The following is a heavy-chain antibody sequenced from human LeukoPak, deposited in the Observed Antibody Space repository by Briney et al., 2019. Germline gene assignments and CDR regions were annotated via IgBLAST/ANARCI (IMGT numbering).Heavy chain of an antibody. V-gene: IGHV3-30-3*01. CDR3: ARGPKDTAMGSFGY. Sequence: GGSLRLSCAASGFTFSSYAMHWVRHAPGKGLEWVAVISYDGSNKYYADSVKGRFTISRDNSKNTLYLQMNSLRAEDTAVYYCARGPKDTAMGSFGYWGQGALVTVSS. J-gene: IGHJ4*02. CDR2: ISYDGSNK. CDR1: GFTFSSYA. D-gene: IGHD5-18*01.